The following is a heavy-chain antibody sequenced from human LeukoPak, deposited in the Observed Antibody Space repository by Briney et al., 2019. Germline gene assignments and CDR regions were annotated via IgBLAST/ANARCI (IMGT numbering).Heavy chain of an antibody. J-gene: IGHJ4*02. V-gene: IGHV3-23*01. CDR3: AYRTGFDY. D-gene: IGHD3-16*02. Sequence: GGSLRLSCAASGFTFSDYYMSWIRQAPGKGLEWVSTISISGDNTYYPDSVKGRFTISRDNSKNTLYLQMNSLRAEDTAVYYCAYRTGFDYWGQGTLVTVSS. CDR2: ISISGDNT. CDR1: GFTFSDYY.